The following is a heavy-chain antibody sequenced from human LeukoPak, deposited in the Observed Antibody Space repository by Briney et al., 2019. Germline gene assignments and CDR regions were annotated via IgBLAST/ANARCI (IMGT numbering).Heavy chain of an antibody. CDR2: ISYTGST. CDR3: ASQYFLILSLYYFDY. CDR1: GDSISSYY. Sequence: SETLSLTCTVSGDSISSYYWSWIRQPPGKGLEWIGYISYTGSTNYNPSLKSRVTISVDTSKNQFSLKLSSVTAADTAVYYCASQYFLILSLYYFDYWGQGTLVTVSS. V-gene: IGHV4-59*08. D-gene: IGHD3-10*02. J-gene: IGHJ4*02.